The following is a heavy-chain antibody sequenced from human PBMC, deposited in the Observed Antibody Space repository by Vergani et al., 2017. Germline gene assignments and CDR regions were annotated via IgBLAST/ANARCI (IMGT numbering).Heavy chain of an antibody. D-gene: IGHD6-6*01. CDR1: GGSISSGGYY. J-gene: IGHJ2*01. CDR3: ARDRAGAARYWYFDL. CDR2: IYYSGST. V-gene: IGHV4-31*11. Sequence: QVQLQESGPGLVKPSQTLSLTCAVSGGSISSGGYYWSWIRQHPGKGLEWIGYIYYSGSTYYNPSLKSRVTISVDTSKNQFSLKLSSVTAADTAVYYCARDRAGAARYWYFDLWGRGTLVTVSS.